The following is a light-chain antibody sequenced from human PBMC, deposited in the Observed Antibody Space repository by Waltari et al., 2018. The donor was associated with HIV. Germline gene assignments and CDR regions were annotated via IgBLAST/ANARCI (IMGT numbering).Light chain of an antibody. CDR3: QSYDISLSGWV. J-gene: IGLJ2*01. Sequence: QSVLPQPPPVSGGPGPVLPISCPVTRSNPRAGLAVHWYQQLPGTVPKVLIYNNTDRPSGVPDRFSGSKSATSASLAITGLQAEDEANYYCQSYDISLSGWVFGGGTKLTVL. V-gene: IGLV1-40*01. CDR1: RSNPRAGLA. CDR2: NNT.